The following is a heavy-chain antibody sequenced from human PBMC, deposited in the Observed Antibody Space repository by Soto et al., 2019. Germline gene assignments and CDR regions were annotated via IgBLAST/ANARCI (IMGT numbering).Heavy chain of an antibody. CDR2: IRWSSGGI. J-gene: IGHJ4*02. CDR3: AKDDSYAIDY. V-gene: IGHV3-9*01. Sequence: DVQLVEAGGGLVQPGRSLRLSCVGSGYMFEDYAMHWVRQAPGQGLEWVSSIRWSSGGIDYADSVKGRFTISRDNAKNSLYLQMNSLKPDDTAVYYCAKDDSYAIDYWGQGTLVILSS. CDR1: GYMFEDYA. D-gene: IGHD2-2*01.